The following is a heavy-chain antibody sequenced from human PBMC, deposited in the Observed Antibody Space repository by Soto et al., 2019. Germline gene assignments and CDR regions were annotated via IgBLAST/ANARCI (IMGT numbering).Heavy chain of an antibody. J-gene: IGHJ4*02. CDR3: TKRPLCTGDCWFFDD. CDR2: IDDANSA. V-gene: IGHV3-23*05. CDR1: GFTFRTFA. Sequence: EVHLLESGGGSAQPGGSLRLSCGGSGFTFRTFAMYWIRQAPGKGLEWVSAIDDANSAYYADSVKGRFVISRDNSRNTVYLQMDGLRAEDTAIYYCTKRPLCTGDCWFFDDWGQGILVTVSS. D-gene: IGHD2-21*02.